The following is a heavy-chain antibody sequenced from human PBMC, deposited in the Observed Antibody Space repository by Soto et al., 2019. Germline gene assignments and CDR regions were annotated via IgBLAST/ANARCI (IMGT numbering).Heavy chain of an antibody. V-gene: IGHV1-69*12. J-gene: IGHJ6*01. CDR1: GGTFSSYA. CDR3: ASPTKPLYYYYGMDV. CDR2: IIPTFGTA. Sequence: QVQLVQSGAEVKKPGSSVKVSCKASGGTFSSYAISWVRQAPGQGLEWMGGIIPTFGTANYAQQFQGRVTITADESTSTGYMELSSLRSEDTVGYYCASPTKPLYYYYGMDVWGQGTTVTVSS. D-gene: IGHD1-1*01.